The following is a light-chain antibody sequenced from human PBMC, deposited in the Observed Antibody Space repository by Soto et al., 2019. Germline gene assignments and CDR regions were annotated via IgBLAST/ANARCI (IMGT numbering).Light chain of an antibody. Sequence: QSALTQPTSVSGSPGQSITISCTGNHNDIGTYDYVSWYQQHPGRAPRLLIHGVTTRPSGISDRFSASKSGLTASLTISGLQPEDEADYYCTSLTSNRIYVFGPATTVTVL. CDR3: TSLTSNRIYV. CDR2: GVT. V-gene: IGLV2-14*03. CDR1: HNDIGTYDY. J-gene: IGLJ1*01.